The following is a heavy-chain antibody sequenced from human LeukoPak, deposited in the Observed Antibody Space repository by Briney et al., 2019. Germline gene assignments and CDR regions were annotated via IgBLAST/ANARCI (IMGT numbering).Heavy chain of an antibody. D-gene: IGHD1-26*01. CDR2: ISGRSSTI. Sequence: PGGSLRLSCAASAFIFSDYSMNWVRQAPGKGLEWVSYISGRSSTIYYADSVKGRFTISRDNAKNSMYLQMNSLRAGDTAVYYCARDRIKSGSYYFDYWGQGTLVTVSS. CDR3: ARDRIKSGSYYFDY. V-gene: IGHV3-48*01. J-gene: IGHJ4*02. CDR1: AFIFSDYS.